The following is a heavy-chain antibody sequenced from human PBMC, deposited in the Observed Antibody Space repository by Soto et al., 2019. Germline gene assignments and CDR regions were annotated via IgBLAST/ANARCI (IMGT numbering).Heavy chain of an antibody. Sequence: GGSLRLSCAASGFTFSSYGMHWVRQAPGKGLEWVAVISYDGSNKYYADSVKGRFTISRHNSKNTLYLQMNSLRAEDTAVYYCAKAFQFLVVIIDWGHDAFDIWGQGTMVTVSS. CDR1: GFTFSSYG. CDR2: ISYDGSNK. D-gene: IGHD3-22*01. CDR3: AKAFQFLVVIIDWGHDAFDI. V-gene: IGHV3-30*18. J-gene: IGHJ3*02.